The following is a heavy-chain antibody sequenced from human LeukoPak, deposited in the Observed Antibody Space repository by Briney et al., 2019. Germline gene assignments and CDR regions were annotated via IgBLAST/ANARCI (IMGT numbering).Heavy chain of an antibody. CDR2: ISGDGVSP. V-gene: IGHV3-23*01. J-gene: IGHJ3*02. Sequence: GGSLRLSCAASGFTFNNYALTWVRQTPGKGLECVSAISGDGVSPYYVDSVRGRFTISRDNSKNTLYLQMNSLRAEDTAVYYCAKVLGYCSSTSCYLGAFDIWGQGTMVTVSS. CDR1: GFTFNNYA. D-gene: IGHD2-2*03. CDR3: AKVLGYCSSTSCYLGAFDI.